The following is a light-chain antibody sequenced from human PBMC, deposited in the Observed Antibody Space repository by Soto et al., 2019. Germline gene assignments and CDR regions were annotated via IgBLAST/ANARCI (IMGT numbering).Light chain of an antibody. CDR3: SSYTNRSTLYV. Sequence: QSLLTQPASVSGSPEPSITISCTVSSSDVGRYNYVSWYQHHPGKAPKLMIYEVSNRPSRVSNRFSGSKSGNTASLTISGLQDEDEADYHCSSYTNRSTLYVFGTGTKVTV. CDR1: SSDVGRYNY. CDR2: EVS. J-gene: IGLJ1*01. V-gene: IGLV2-14*01.